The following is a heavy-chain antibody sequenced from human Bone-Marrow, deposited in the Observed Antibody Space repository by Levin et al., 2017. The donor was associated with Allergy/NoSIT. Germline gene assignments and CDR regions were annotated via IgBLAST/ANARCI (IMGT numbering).Heavy chain of an antibody. CDR1: GFSFDSHA. J-gene: IGHJ6*02. CDR3: ARGTSRYGEYYGMDV. D-gene: IGHD5-18*01. V-gene: IGHV3-23*01. CDR2: VSASGNNK. Sequence: PGGSLRLSCAGSGFSFDSHAINWVRQAPGKGLEWVASVSASGNNKHYADSVNGRFTISRDNSKNTLHFQMNILRVDDTAAYYCARGTSRYGEYYGMDVWGQGTTVTVSS.